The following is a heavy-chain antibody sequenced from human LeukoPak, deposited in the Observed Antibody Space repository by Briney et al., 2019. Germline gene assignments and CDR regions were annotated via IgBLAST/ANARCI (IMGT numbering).Heavy chain of an antibody. D-gene: IGHD3-3*01. CDR1: GYTFTGYY. J-gene: IGHJ6*02. CDR3: ARGAQNSTSYYDFWSGYYIPTSYYYYGMDV. CDR2: MNPNSGNT. Sequence: ASVKVSCKASGYTFTGYYMHWVRQATGQGLEWMGWMNPNSGNTGYAQKFQGRVTMTRNTSISTAYMELSSLRSEDTAVYYCARGAQNSTSYYDFWSGYYIPTSYYYYGMDVWGQGTTVTVSS. V-gene: IGHV1-8*02.